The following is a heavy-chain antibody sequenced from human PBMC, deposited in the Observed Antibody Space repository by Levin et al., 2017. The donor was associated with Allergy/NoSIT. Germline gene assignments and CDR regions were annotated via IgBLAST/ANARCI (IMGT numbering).Heavy chain of an antibody. V-gene: IGHV3-21*01. J-gene: IGHJ6*02. CDR1: GFTFSSYS. Sequence: PGGSLRLSCAASGFTFSSYSMNWVRQAPGKGLEWVSSISSSSSYIYYADSVKGRFTISRDNAKNSLYLQMNSLRAEDTAVYYCARDRGIAARPVDSYYYGMDVWGQGTTVTVSS. CDR2: ISSSSSYI. D-gene: IGHD6-6*01. CDR3: ARDRGIAARPVDSYYYGMDV.